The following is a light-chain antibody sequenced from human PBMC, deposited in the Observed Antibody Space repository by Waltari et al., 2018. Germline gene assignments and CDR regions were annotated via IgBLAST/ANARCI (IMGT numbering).Light chain of an antibody. V-gene: IGKV3-20*01. CDR3: QMYVRLPAT. CDR1: QSVGRS. CDR2: DAS. J-gene: IGKJ1*01. Sequence: EIVLTQSPGTLSLSPGERATLSCRASQSVGRSLHWYQQRHGQAPRLLIYDASTRATGIPDRFSGGGSGTDFSLTISRLEPEDFAVYYCQMYVRLPATFGQGTKVEI.